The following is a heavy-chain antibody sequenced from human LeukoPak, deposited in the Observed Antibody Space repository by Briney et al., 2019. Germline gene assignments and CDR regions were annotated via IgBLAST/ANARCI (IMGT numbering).Heavy chain of an antibody. CDR3: ATSYCSSTSCYPYYGMDV. CDR1: GGSISSYY. Sequence: PSETLSLTCTVSGGSISSYYWSWIRQPPGKGLEWIGEINHSGSTNYNPSLKSRVTISVDTSKNQFSLKLSSVTAADTAVYYCATSYCSSTSCYPYYGMDVWGQGTTVTVSS. V-gene: IGHV4-34*01. D-gene: IGHD2-2*01. J-gene: IGHJ6*02. CDR2: INHSGST.